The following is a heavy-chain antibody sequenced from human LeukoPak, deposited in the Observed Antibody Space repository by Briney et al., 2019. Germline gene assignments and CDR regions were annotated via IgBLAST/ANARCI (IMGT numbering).Heavy chain of an antibody. CDR3: ARGGRYGGNNGFDY. V-gene: IGHV4-38-2*01. CDR2: IDHRGST. CDR1: GPSISSGHY. D-gene: IGHD4-23*01. J-gene: IGHJ4*02. Sequence: SETLSLTCAVSGPSISSGHYWAWIRQPPGKGLEFIGSIDHRGSTYYNPSLKSRVTMSVDTSKNHFSLNLSSVTAADTAVYYCARGGRYGGNNGFDYWGQGTLVTVSS.